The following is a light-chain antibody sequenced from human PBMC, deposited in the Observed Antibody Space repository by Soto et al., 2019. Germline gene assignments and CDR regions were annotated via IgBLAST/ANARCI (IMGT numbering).Light chain of an antibody. Sequence: EIVLTQPPVTLSLSPGERATLSCRASQSVSSYLAWYQQKPGQAPSLLIYEASNRATGIPARFSGSGSRTDFTLTKSRLEHDYFAVYYCQHRKNLQVTFVQSTRPEI. J-gene: IGKJ5*01. V-gene: IGKV3-11*01. CDR1: QSVSSY. CDR2: EAS. CDR3: QHRKNLQVT.